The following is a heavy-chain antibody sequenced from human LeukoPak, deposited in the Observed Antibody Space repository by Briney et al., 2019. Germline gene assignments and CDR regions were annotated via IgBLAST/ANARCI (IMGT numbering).Heavy chain of an antibody. V-gene: IGHV1-46*03. Sequence: GASVKVSCKAFGYGFTSYYIHWVRQAPGQGLEWMGIINPSVGGTTYARKFQGRVTMTRDTSTSTVNMELSSLRSEDTAVYYCARHGSGRYYPAEGRVDYWGQGTLVTVSS. CDR2: INPSVGGT. D-gene: IGHD3-10*01. CDR1: GYGFTSYY. CDR3: ARHGSGRYYPAEGRVDY. J-gene: IGHJ4*02.